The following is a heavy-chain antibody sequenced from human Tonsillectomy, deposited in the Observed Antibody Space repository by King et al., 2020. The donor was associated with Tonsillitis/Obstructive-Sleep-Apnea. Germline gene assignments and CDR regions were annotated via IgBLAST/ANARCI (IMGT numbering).Heavy chain of an antibody. J-gene: IGHJ6*03. CDR1: GFSLSSSGMS. CDR2: IDWDDDK. Sequence: TLQESGPALVKPTQTLTLTCTFYGFSLSSSGMSVSWIRQPPGKALEWLARIDWDDDKYYRTSLKTRLTISKDTSKNQVVLKMTNMDPVDTATYYCASSTVATSNKYYQMDVWGKGTTVTVS. V-gene: IGHV2-70*11. CDR3: ASSTVATSNKYYQMDV. D-gene: IGHD5-12*01.